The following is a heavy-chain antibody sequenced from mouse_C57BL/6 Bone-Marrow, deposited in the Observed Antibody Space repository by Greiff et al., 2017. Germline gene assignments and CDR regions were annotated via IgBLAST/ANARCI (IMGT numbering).Heavy chain of an antibody. CDR2: SDPSDSCT. CDR3: ARYYSNSCYAMDY. J-gene: IGHJ4*01. V-gene: IGHV1-69*01. D-gene: IGHD2-5*01. Sequence: QVQLQQPGAELVMPGASVKLSCKASGYTFTSYWMHWVKQRPGQGLEWIGESDPSDSCTNYNQKFKGKSTLTVDKSSSTAYMQLSSLTSEDSAVYYCARYYSNSCYAMDYWGQGTSVTVSS. CDR1: GYTFTSYW.